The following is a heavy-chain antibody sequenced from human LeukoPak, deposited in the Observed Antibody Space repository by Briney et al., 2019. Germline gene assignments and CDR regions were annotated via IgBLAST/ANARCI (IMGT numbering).Heavy chain of an antibody. D-gene: IGHD4-11*01. CDR3: ARHPLQRYYFDY. J-gene: IGHJ4*02. Sequence: SETLSLTCTVSGGSISSSSYYWGWLRHPPGKGLEWIGSIYYSGSTYYNPSLKSRVTISVDTSKNQFSLKLSSVTAADTAVYYCARHPLQRYYFDYWGQGTLVTVSS. V-gene: IGHV4-39*01. CDR1: GGSISSSSYY. CDR2: IYYSGST.